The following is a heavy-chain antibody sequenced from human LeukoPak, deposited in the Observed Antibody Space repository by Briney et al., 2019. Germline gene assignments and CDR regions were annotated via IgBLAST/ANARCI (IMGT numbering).Heavy chain of an antibody. V-gene: IGHV1-2*02. CDR1: GYTFTGYY. CDR3: ARDWGYCSSTSCYTGAFDI. CDR2: INPNSGGT. D-gene: IGHD2-2*02. Sequence: GASVKVSCKASGYTFTGYYMHWVRQAPGQGLEWMGWINPNSGGTNYAQKFQGRVTMTRDTSISTAYMELSRLRSDDTAVYYCARDWGYCSSTSCYTGAFDIWGQGTMVTVSS. J-gene: IGHJ3*02.